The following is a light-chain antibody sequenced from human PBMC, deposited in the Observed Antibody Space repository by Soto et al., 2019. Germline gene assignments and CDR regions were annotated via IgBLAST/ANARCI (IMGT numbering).Light chain of an antibody. CDR3: QQYDILPIT. J-gene: IGKJ5*01. V-gene: IGKV1-33*01. CDR1: QDINIY. Sequence: DIPMTPSPSSLFASVVDRGTITCQATQDINIYLNWYQQKPGKVPNLLIYDASNLEIGVPSRFSGSGSGTHFTFTISSLQTEDIGTYYCQQYDILPITFGRGTRLENK. CDR2: DAS.